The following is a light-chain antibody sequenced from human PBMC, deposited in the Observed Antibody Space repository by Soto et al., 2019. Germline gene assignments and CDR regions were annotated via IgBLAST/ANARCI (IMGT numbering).Light chain of an antibody. J-gene: IGKJ4*01. CDR1: QSLXSSY. V-gene: IGKV3-20*01. Sequence: IAVTQYAGTLSLSPGDRATLSCRARQSLXSSYLAWYLQKPGQAPRLRXYAASSRATGSPDRFSGSGSATDFTLTISRLEPEDVAAYYCQQYGSSTRTFGGGTKVEI. CDR2: AAS. CDR3: QQYGSSTRT.